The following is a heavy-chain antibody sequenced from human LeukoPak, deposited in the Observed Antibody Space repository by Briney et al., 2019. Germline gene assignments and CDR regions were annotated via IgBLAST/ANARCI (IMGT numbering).Heavy chain of an antibody. J-gene: IGHJ4*02. CDR3: ARLISRYAPFDY. V-gene: IGHV3-21*01. D-gene: IGHD5-12*01. Sequence: GGSLRLSCAASGFTFSSYSMNWVRQAPGKGLEWVSSISSSSSYIYYADSVKGRFTISRDNAKNSLYLQMNSLRAEDTAVYYCARLISRYAPFDYWGQGTLVTVPS. CDR1: GFTFSSYS. CDR2: ISSSSSYI.